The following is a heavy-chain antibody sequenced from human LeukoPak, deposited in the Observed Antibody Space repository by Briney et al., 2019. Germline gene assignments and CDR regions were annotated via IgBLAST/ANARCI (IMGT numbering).Heavy chain of an antibody. CDR2: ISNGSGNK. J-gene: IGHJ6*03. D-gene: IGHD3-3*02. V-gene: IGHV3-48*01. CDR1: EFTFSSYS. CDR3: ARAAKWAFYQYYMDV. Sequence: PGGSLRLSCIAFEFTFSSYSMIWVRQVPGKGLEWISYISNGSGNKYYADSVKGRFTISRDNAKNLLYLQMSSLRADDAAVYYCARAAKWAFYQYYMDVWGKGTTVAVSS.